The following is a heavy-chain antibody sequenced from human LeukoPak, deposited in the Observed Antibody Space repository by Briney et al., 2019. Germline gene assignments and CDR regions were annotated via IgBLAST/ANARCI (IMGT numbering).Heavy chain of an antibody. D-gene: IGHD6-13*01. CDR2: IYPGNSDT. CDR1: GYNFTDYW. CDR3: ARQEPLATAAALDY. V-gene: IGHV5-51*01. J-gene: IGHJ4*02. Sequence: GESLQISCQGSGYNFTDYWIAWVRQMPEKGLEWMGVIYPGNSDTRYSPSFQGQVTISADKSTSTAYLQWSRLKASDTAMYYCARQEPLATAAALDYWGQGTLVTVSS.